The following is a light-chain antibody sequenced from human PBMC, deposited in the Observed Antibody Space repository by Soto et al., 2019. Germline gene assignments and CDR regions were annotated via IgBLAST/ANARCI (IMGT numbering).Light chain of an antibody. V-gene: IGKV3-15*01. J-gene: IGKJ1*01. CDR2: DVS. CDR1: QSVSNN. CDR3: QQYNNWPPWT. Sequence: ILMTQSPATLSVSPGERATLSCRASQSVSNNLAWYQQKPGQAPRLLIYDVSTRATGIPARFSGSGSGTEFTLTICGLQSEDFAVYYCQQYNNWPPWTFGQGTKVEIK.